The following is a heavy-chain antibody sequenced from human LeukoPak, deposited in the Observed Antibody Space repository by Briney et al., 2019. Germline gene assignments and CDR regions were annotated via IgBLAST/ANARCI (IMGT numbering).Heavy chain of an antibody. CDR3: ARVEGKYYDFWSGYQDDY. V-gene: IGHV1-18*04. D-gene: IGHD3-3*01. J-gene: IGHJ4*02. Sequence: ASVKVSCKASGYTFTSYYMHWVRQAPGQGLEWMGWISAYNGNTNYAQKLQGRVTMTTDTSTSTAYMELRSLRSDDTAVYYCARVEGKYYDFWSGYQDDYWGQGTLVTVSS. CDR1: GYTFTSYY. CDR2: ISAYNGNT.